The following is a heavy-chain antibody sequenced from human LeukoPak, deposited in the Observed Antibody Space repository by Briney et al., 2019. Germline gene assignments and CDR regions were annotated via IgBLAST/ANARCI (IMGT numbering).Heavy chain of an antibody. Sequence: QPGGSLRLSCAASGFTFSNYGMNWVRQAPGKGLEWVSVLSGSGGSTYYADSVKGRFTISRDNSKNTLYLQMDSLRAEDTAVYYCAKNQYYDSSGYYSPLFDYWGQGTLVTVSS. V-gene: IGHV3-23*01. CDR3: AKNQYYDSSGYYSPLFDY. D-gene: IGHD3-22*01. CDR2: LSGSGGST. CDR1: GFTFSNYG. J-gene: IGHJ4*02.